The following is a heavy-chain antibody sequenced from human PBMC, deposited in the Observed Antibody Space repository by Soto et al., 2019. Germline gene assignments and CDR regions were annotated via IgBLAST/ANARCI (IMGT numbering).Heavy chain of an antibody. CDR1: GGSFSGYY. Sequence: QVQLQQWGAGLLKPSETLSLTCGVYGGSFSGYYWSWIRQPPGKGLEWIGEINHSGSIKYNPSLKGGXTXSXXTSKHHFSLKLSSVPAAEPAVYYGARGAGSGWDYHYYGMEVWGQGTTVTGSS. D-gene: IGHD6-19*01. CDR3: ARGAGSGWDYHYYGMEV. CDR2: INHSGSI. V-gene: IGHV4-34*01. J-gene: IGHJ6*02.